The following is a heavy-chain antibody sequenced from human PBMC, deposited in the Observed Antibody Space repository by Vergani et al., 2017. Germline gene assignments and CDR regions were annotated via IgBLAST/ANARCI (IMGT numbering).Heavy chain of an antibody. CDR1: GGSISNYY. D-gene: IGHD2-15*01. J-gene: IGHJ5*02. CDR3: AREPGGVVAAWFDP. CDR2: IYTSGST. Sequence: QVQLQESGPGLVKPSETLSLTCTVSGGSISNYYWSWTRQPAGKGLEWIGRIYTSGSTNYNLSLKSRVTMSVDTSKNQFSLKLSSVTAADTAVYYCAREPGGVVAAWFDPWGQGTLVTVSS. V-gene: IGHV4-4*07.